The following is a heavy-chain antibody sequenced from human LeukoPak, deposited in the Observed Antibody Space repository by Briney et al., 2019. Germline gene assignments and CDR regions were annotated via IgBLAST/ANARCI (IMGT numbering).Heavy chain of an antibody. CDR1: GYSISNGYY. V-gene: IGHV4-61*01. CDR3: ARTVVVTAFTQLYNWFDP. J-gene: IGHJ5*02. Sequence: SETLSLTCTVSGYSISNGYYWGWIRQPPGKGLEWIGYIYYSGSTNYNPSLKSRVTISVDTSKNQFSLKLSSVTAADTAVYYCARTVVVTAFTQLYNWFDPWGQGTLVTVSS. CDR2: IYYSGST. D-gene: IGHD2-21*02.